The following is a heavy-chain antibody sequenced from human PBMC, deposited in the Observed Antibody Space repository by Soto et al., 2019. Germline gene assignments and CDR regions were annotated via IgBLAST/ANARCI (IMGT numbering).Heavy chain of an antibody. V-gene: IGHV4-4*02. CDR3: TRVLAALGNRWYLDL. D-gene: IGHD2-15*01. Sequence: QVELQESGPGLVKPSETLSLICAVSGGSISRSNWWSWVRHPPGKGLEWIGEIYHSGLTDYNPSLKSRVTMSIDKSKNQFSLNLTSVTAAETAVYYCTRVLAALGNRWYLDLWGRGTPVSSSS. CDR2: IYHSGLT. J-gene: IGHJ2*01. CDR1: GGSISRSNW.